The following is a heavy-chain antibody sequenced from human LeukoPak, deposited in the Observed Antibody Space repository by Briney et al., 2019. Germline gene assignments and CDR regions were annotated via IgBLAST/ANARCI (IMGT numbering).Heavy chain of an antibody. CDR1: GFTFNTYA. D-gene: IGHD1-26*01. J-gene: IGHJ5*02. CDR2: VSGSGAGT. CDR3: ARDNSVGDNAWWFDP. V-gene: IGHV3-23*01. Sequence: GGSLRLSCAASGFTFNTYAMSWVRQAPGKGLEWVAAVSGSGAGTYYADPVKGRFTISRDNSKTIMYLQMNSLRAEDTAIYYCARDNSVGDNAWWFDPWGQGTLVTVSS.